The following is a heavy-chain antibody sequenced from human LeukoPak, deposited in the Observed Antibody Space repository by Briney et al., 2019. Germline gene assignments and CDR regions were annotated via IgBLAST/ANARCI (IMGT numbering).Heavy chain of an antibody. CDR1: GYTFTGYY. CDR3: ARDGPPGYCSSTSCYLFGFDP. J-gene: IGHJ5*02. V-gene: IGHV1-46*01. Sequence: GASVKVSCKASGYTFTGYYMHWVRQAPGQGLEWMGIINPSGGSTSYAQKFQGRVTMTRDTSTSTVYMELSSLRSEDTAVYYCARDGPPGYCSSTSCYLFGFDPWGQGTLVTVSS. D-gene: IGHD2-2*01. CDR2: INPSGGST.